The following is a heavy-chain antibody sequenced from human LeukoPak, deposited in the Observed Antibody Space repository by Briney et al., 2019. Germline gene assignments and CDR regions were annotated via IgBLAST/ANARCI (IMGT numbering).Heavy chain of an antibody. Sequence: GRSLRLSCAASGFTFSSYGMHWVRQAPGKGLEWVAVIWYDGSNKYYADSVKGRFTISRDNSKNTLYLQMNSLRAEDTAVYYCARWTDSSGWFYYYYGMDVWGQGTTVTASS. D-gene: IGHD6-19*01. CDR1: GFTFSSYG. CDR3: ARWTDSSGWFYYYYGMDV. CDR2: IWYDGSNK. J-gene: IGHJ6*02. V-gene: IGHV3-33*01.